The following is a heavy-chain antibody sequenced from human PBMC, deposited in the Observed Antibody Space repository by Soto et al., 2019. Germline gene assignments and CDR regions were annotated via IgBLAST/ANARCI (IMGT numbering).Heavy chain of an antibody. Sequence: GGSLRLSCAASGFAFYYYNMNWVRQAPGRGLEWVSSISGSGIDIHFTDSVKGRFTISRDNAKTSLYLQMDSLRHEDTAIYYCAREGVTNYTAYYFDLWGHGALVTVSS. V-gene: IGHV3-21*01. D-gene: IGHD4-4*01. J-gene: IGHJ4*01. CDR3: AREGVTNYTAYYFDL. CDR2: ISGSGIDI. CDR1: GFAFYYYN.